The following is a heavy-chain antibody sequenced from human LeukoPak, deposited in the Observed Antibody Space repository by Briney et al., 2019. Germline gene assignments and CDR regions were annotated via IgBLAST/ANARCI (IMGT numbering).Heavy chain of an antibody. CDR3: ARQDCSSTSCPLDY. CDR2: IYPGDSDT. J-gene: IGHJ4*02. Sequence: WESLKISCKGSGYSFTSYWIGWVRQMPGKGLEWMGIIYPGDSDTRYSPSFQGQVTISADQSIGTAYLQWSSLKASDTAMYYCARQDCSSTSCPLDYWGQGTLVTVSS. D-gene: IGHD2-2*01. V-gene: IGHV5-51*01. CDR1: GYSFTSYW.